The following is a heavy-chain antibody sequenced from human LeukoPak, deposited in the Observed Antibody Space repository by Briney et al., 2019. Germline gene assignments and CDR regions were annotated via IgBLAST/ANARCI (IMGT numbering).Heavy chain of an antibody. Sequence: SGPTLVKPTQTLTLTCTFSGFPLSTSGVGVGWIRQPPGKALEWLALIYWDDDKRYSPSLKSRLTITKDTSKNQVVLTMTNMDPVDTATYYCAHRWYDILTGSRPFDYWGQGTLVTVSS. CDR2: IYWDDDK. CDR3: AHRWYDILTGSRPFDY. J-gene: IGHJ4*02. CDR1: GFPLSTSGVG. V-gene: IGHV2-5*02. D-gene: IGHD3-9*01.